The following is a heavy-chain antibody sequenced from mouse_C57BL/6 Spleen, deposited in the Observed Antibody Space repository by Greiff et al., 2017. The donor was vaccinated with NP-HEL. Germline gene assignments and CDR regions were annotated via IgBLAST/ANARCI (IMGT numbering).Heavy chain of an antibody. CDR1: GFTFSSYA. CDR2: ISDGGSYT. Sequence: EGKRGEVGGGLVKPGGSLKLSCAASGFTFSSYAMSWVRQTPEKRLEWVATISDGGSYTHYPDNVKGRFTISRDNAKNNLYLQMSHLKSEDTAMYYCARDGSWGFDYWGQGTTLTVSS. J-gene: IGHJ2*01. D-gene: IGHD6-1*01. CDR3: ARDGSWGFDY. V-gene: IGHV5-4*01.